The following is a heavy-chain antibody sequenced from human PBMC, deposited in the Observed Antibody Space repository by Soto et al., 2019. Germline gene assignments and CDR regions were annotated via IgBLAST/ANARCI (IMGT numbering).Heavy chain of an antibody. D-gene: IGHD4-17*01. CDR2: ISYDGSNK. V-gene: IGHV3-30*18. Sequence: PGGSLRLSCVGSGCSLSSFAMHWVRQAPGKGLEWVAVISYDGSNKYYADSVKGRFTISRDNSKNTLYLQMNSLRAEDTAVYYCAKILQLGDYAYYYYGMDVWGQGTTVTVSS. CDR3: AKILQLGDYAYYYYGMDV. J-gene: IGHJ6*02. CDR1: GCSLSSFA.